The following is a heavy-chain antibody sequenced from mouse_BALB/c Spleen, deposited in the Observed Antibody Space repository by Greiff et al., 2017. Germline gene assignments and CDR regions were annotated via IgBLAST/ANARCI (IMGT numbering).Heavy chain of an antibody. CDR3: ARFGYYGSSYDAMDY. J-gene: IGHJ4*01. Sequence: QVQLQQSGAELARPGASVKLSCKASGYTFTSYWMQWVKQRPGQGLEWIGAIYPGDGDTRYTQKFKGKATLTADKSSSTAYMQLSSLASEDSAVYYCARFGYYGSSYDAMDYWGQGTSVTVSS. D-gene: IGHD1-1*01. CDR1: GYTFTSYW. CDR2: IYPGDGDT. V-gene: IGHV1-87*01.